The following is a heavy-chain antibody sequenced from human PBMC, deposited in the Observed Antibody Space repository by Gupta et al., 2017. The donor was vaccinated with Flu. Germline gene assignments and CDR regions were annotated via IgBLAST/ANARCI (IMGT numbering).Heavy chain of an antibody. CDR2: IWYDGTVK. D-gene: IGHD1-20*01. J-gene: IGHJ4*02. CDR3: ARDLPPTNNLDC. Sequence: QVQLVESGGGVVQPGKSLRLSCAASGFTFSRYGMHWVRQAPGKGLEWLSVIWYDGTVKYYADSVRGRFIISRDNSKNTLDLQLTSLRAEDTAVYYCARDLPPTNNLDCWGQGTLVTVSS. V-gene: IGHV3-33*01. CDR1: GFTFSRYG.